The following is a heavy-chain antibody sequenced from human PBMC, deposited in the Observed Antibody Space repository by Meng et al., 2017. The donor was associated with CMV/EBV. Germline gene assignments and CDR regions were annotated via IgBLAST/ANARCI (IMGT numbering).Heavy chain of an antibody. V-gene: IGHV3-30*14. D-gene: IGHD3-16*01. CDR1: GFTFSSYA. CDR2: ISYDGSNK. CDR3: ARGPGGFGAYYGMDV. Sequence: GGSLRLSCAASGFTFSSYAMHWVRQAPGKGLEWVAVISYDGSNKYYADSVKGRFTISRDNSKNTLYLQMGSLRAEDMAVYYCARGPGGFGAYYGMDVWGQGTTVTVSS. J-gene: IGHJ6*02.